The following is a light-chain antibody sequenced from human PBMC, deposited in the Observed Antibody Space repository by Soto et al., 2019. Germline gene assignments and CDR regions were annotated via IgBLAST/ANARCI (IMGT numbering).Light chain of an antibody. J-gene: IGLJ3*02. V-gene: IGLV2-14*01. CDR3: SSYTDSSTLVV. CDR2: DVS. CDR1: SSDVGGYNY. Sequence: QSVLTQPASVSGSPGQSITISCTGTSSDVGGYNYVSWYQQHPGKAPKLMICDVSNRPSGVSNRFSGSESGNTASLTISGLQAEDEADYYCSSYTDSSTLVVFGGGTKVTVL.